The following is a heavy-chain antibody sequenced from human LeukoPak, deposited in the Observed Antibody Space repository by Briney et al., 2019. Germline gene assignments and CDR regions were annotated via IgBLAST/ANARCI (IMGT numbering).Heavy chain of an antibody. D-gene: IGHD1-26*01. CDR1: GFTFSSYS. V-gene: IGHV3-48*01. J-gene: IGHJ5*02. CDR2: ISSSSSTI. Sequence: TGGSPRLSRAASGFTFSSYSMNWVRQAPGKGPEWVSYISSSSSTIYYADSVKGRFTISRDNAKNSLYLQMNSLRAEDTAVYYCARDRNSGAEGWFDPWGQGTLVTVSS. CDR3: ARDRNSGAEGWFDP.